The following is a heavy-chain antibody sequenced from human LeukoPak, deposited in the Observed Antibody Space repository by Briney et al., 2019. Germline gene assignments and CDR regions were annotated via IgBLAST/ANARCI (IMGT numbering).Heavy chain of an antibody. D-gene: IGHD1-14*01. J-gene: IGHJ2*01. CDR3: ARDPTSGATYWYSDL. Sequence: GGSLRLSCAASGFTFSSYWMSWVRQAPGKGLEWVAHISSGSRTIHYADSVKGRFTIFRDTAKNALYLQMDSLRAEDTAVYYCARDPTSGATYWYSDLWGRGTLVTVSS. V-gene: IGHV3-48*04. CDR2: ISSGSRTI. CDR1: GFTFSSYW.